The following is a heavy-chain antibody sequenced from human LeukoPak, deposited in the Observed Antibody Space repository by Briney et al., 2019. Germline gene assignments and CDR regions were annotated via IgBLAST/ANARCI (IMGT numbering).Heavy chain of an antibody. CDR1: GFTFSSYS. CDR2: ISSSSSYI. Sequence: GGSLRLSCAASGFTFSSYSMNWVRQAPGKGLGWVSSISSSSSYIYYADSVKGRFTISRDNAKNSLYLQMNSLRAEDTAVYYCAREQWLVLEGAFDIWGQGTMVTVSS. V-gene: IGHV3-21*01. J-gene: IGHJ3*02. D-gene: IGHD6-19*01. CDR3: AREQWLVLEGAFDI.